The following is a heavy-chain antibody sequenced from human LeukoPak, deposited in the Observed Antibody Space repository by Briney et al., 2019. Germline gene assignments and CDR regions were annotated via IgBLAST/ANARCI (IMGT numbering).Heavy chain of an antibody. CDR2: ITKYDGRV. CDR3: AKDHSADGWPTFEY. Sequence: GGSLRLSFPVSAFGVLTFARSWVRLAPGKGLEWLSSITKYDGRVYYADSGRGRFTISRDNSQNELYLQMNSLRADDSAIYYCAKDHSADGWPTFEYWGRGTLVTVSS. J-gene: IGHJ4*02. D-gene: IGHD5-24*01. V-gene: IGHV3-23*01. CDR1: AFGVLTFA.